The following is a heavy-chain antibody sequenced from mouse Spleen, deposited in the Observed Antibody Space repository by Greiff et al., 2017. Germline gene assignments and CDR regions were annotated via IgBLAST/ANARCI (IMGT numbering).Heavy chain of an antibody. CDR3: AREGGYYDYDADY. V-gene: IGHV1-26*01. Sequence: VQLQQSGPELVKPGASVKISCKASGYTFTDYYMNWVKQSHGKSLEWIGDINPNNGGTSYNQKFKGKATLTVDKSSSTAYMELRSLTSEDSAVYYCAREGGYYDYDADYWGQGTTLTVSS. CDR2: INPNNGGT. D-gene: IGHD2-4*01. CDR1: GYTFTDYY. J-gene: IGHJ2*01.